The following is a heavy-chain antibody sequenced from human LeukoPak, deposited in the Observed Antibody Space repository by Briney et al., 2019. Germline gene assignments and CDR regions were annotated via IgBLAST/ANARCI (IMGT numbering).Heavy chain of an antibody. V-gene: IGHV3-7*03. Sequence: PGGSLRLSCETSGFSFSTYWMSWVRQPPGKGLEWVANIRQDGSEKYYVDSVKGRFTISRDNAKNSLFLQMNSLRAEDTAVYYCARVLRYCSGGNCYSGGLGYMDVWGKGTTVTISS. D-gene: IGHD2-15*01. CDR3: ARVLRYCSGGNCYSGGLGYMDV. J-gene: IGHJ6*03. CDR2: IRQDGSEK. CDR1: GFSFSTYW.